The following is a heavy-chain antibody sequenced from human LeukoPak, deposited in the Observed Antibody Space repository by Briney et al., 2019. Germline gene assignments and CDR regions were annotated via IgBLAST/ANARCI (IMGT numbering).Heavy chain of an antibody. CDR1: EFSLINAW. V-gene: IGHV3-23*01. D-gene: IGHD3-22*01. J-gene: IGHJ4*02. Sequence: GGSLRLSCAASEFSLINAWMSWVRQAPGKGLEWVSAISGSGGSTYYADSVKGRFTISRDNSKNTLYLQMNSLRAEDTAVYYCARPSSGYTFWGQGTLVTVSS. CDR2: ISGSGGST. CDR3: ARPSSGYTF.